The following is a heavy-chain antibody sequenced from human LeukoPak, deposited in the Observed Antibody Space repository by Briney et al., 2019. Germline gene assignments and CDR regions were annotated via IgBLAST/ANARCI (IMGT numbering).Heavy chain of an antibody. J-gene: IGHJ6*04. CDR2: ISSSGSTI. CDR3: AELGITTIGGV. CDR1: GFTFSSYE. V-gene: IGHV3-48*03. Sequence: GGSLRLSCAASGFTFSSYEMNWVRQAPGKGLEWVSYISSSGSTIYYADSVKGRFTISRDNAMNSLYLQMNSLRAEDTAVYYCAELGITTIGGVWGKGTTVTISS. D-gene: IGHD3-10*02.